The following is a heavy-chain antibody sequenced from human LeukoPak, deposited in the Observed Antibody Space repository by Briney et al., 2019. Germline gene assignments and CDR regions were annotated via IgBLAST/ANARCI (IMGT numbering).Heavy chain of an antibody. V-gene: IGHV1-18*01. CDR3: ASGREGYSPSDY. D-gene: IGHD5-24*01. CDR2: ISGYNGNT. J-gene: IGHJ4*02. Sequence: GASVKVSCKASGYNFPSYGVSWVRQAPGQGLEWMGWISGYNGNTNYEQKYQGRVTLTTDTSTSTAYMELRSLRSDDTAVYYCASGREGYSPSDYWGQGTLVTVSS. CDR1: GYNFPSYG.